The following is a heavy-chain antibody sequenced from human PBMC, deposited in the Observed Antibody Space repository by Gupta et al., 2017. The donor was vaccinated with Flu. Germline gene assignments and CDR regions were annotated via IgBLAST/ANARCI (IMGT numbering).Heavy chain of an antibody. V-gene: IGHV1-69*01. CDR3: ARGVYSSGPPQTDY. D-gene: IGHD6-19*01. CDR2: IIPIFGTA. Sequence: QAPGQGLEWMGGIIPIFGTANYAQKFQGRVTITADESTSTAYMELSSLRSEDTAVYYCARGVYSSGPPQTDYWGQGTLVTVSS. J-gene: IGHJ4*02.